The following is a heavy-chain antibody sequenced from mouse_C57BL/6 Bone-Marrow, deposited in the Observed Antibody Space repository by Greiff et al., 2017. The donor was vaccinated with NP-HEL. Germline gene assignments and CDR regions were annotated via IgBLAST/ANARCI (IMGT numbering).Heavy chain of an antibody. CDR1: GYTFTSYW. V-gene: IGHV1-69*01. Sequence: QVQLQQPGAELVMPGASVKLSCKASGYTFTSYWMHWVKQRPGQGLEWIGEIDPSDSYTNYTQKFKGKSTLTVDKSSSTAYMQLSSLRSEDSAVYCYESNSYYRCYFDYWGQGTTLTV. CDR3: ESNSYYRCYFDY. D-gene: IGHD2-12*01. J-gene: IGHJ2*01. CDR2: IDPSDSYT.